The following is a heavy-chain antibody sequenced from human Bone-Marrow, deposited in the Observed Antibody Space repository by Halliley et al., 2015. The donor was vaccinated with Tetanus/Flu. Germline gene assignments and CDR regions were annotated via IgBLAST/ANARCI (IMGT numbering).Heavy chain of an antibody. Sequence: ETTHSGSTNHTPPLKGRVPISVDPSKTQFSLGLSSMTAADTAVYYCARGADYTNTDSYYFDSWGQGTLVTVSS. J-gene: IGHJ4*02. CDR3: ARGADYTNTDSYYFDS. V-gene: IGHV4-34*01. D-gene: IGHD4-4*01. CDR2: TTHSGST.